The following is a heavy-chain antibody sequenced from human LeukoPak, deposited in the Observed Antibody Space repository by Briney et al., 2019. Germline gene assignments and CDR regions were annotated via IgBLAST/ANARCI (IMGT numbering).Heavy chain of an antibody. J-gene: IGHJ4*02. CDR3: AAYYDSSQVYFDY. D-gene: IGHD3-22*01. CDR1: GGSIDIYY. V-gene: IGHV4-4*07. CDR2: IYTSGST. Sequence: SETLSPTCTVSGGSIDIYYWSWIRQSAGKGLEWIGRIYTSGSTNYNPSLKSRVAMSVDTSKKQFSLKLSSVTAADTAVYYCAAYYDSSQVYFDYWGQGTLVTVSP.